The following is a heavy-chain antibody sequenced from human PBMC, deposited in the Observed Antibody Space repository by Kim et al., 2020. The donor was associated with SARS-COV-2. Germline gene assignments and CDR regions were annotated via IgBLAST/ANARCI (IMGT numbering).Heavy chain of an antibody. CDR3: AKVGDYDRSGFYASLRS. V-gene: IGHV3-74*03. J-gene: IGHJ5*02. CDR1: GFAFSTSW. Sequence: GGSLRLSCAASGFAFSTSWMHWVRQAPGKGLVWVSRIRSDGGDIKYADSVKGRFTISRDNAKNTLYLQMNSLRTEDTAVYYCAKVGDYDRSGFYASLRSWGEGTRVTVSS. CDR2: IRSDGGDI. D-gene: IGHD3-22*01.